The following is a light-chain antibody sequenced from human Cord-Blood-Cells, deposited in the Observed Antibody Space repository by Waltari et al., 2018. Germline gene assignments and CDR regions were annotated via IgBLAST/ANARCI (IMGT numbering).Light chain of an antibody. CDR3: SSYTSSSTLV. CDR1: SRDVGGYTY. J-gene: IGLJ3*02. CDR2: DVS. V-gene: IGLV2-14*03. Sequence: QSALTQPASVSGSPGQSITISCTGTSRDVGGYTYLSWYQQHPGKAPKLMIYDVSNRPSGVSNRFSGSKSGNTASLTISGLQAEDEADYYCSSYTSSSTLVFGGGTKLTVL.